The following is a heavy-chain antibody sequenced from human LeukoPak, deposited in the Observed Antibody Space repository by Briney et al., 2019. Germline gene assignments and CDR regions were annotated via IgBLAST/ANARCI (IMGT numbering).Heavy chain of an antibody. CDR1: GGSISHYF. D-gene: IGHD2-2*02. CDR2: IYYSGST. CDR3: ASIVVVPAAIGGFDY. J-gene: IGHJ4*02. V-gene: IGHV4-59*08. Sequence: SETLSLTCTVSGGSISHYFWSWIRQPPGKALEWIGYIYYSGSTYYNPSLKSRVTISVDTSKNQFSLKLSSVTAADTAVYYCASIVVVPAAIGGFDYWGQGTLVTVSS.